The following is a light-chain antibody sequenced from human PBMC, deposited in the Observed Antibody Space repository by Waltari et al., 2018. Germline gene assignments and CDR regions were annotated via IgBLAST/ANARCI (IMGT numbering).Light chain of an antibody. Sequence: VVLTQSPLSLPVTLGQPASISCRSSESLLFSDGNTYLNWFNQRPGQAPRRLIYKVANRDSGVPDRFSGSGSDTVFTLKSSRVEAEDVGVYYCMQGTHWPVYTFGQGTRLEIK. CDR1: ESLLFSDGNTY. CDR2: KVA. CDR3: MQGTHWPVYT. J-gene: IGKJ2*01. V-gene: IGKV2-30*01.